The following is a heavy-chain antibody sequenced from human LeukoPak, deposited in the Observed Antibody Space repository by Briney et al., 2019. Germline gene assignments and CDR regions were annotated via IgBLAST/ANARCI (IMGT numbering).Heavy chain of an antibody. Sequence: GGALTLSCPTSGFTFSNFAMHWLRQTPGKGLEWVALTWFDGSSEYYADSVKGRFTISRDNSKNTLHLQMSSLTAEYSAVYFCAKDSGITGIQRPFDYWGQGTLVTVSS. D-gene: IGHD1-20*01. J-gene: IGHJ4*02. CDR1: GFTFSNFA. CDR2: TWFDGSSE. V-gene: IGHV3-33*06. CDR3: AKDSGITGIQRPFDY.